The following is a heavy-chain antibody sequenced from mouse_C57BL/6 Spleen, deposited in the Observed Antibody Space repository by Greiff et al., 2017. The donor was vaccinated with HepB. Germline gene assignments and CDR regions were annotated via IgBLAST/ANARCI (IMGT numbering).Heavy chain of an antibody. CDR3: ARSRDYYAMDY. CDR2: IDPSDSYT. Sequence: QVQLQQSGAELVKPGASVKLSCKASGYTFTSYWMQWVKQRPGQGLEWIGEIDPSDSYTNYNQKFKGKATLTVDTSSSTAYRQLSSLTSEDSAVYYCARSRDYYAMDYWGQGTSVTVSS. D-gene: IGHD3-3*01. CDR1: GYTFTSYW. J-gene: IGHJ4*01. V-gene: IGHV1-50*01.